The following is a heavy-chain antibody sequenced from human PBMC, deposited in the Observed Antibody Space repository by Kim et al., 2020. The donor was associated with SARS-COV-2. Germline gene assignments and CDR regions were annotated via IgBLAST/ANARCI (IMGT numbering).Heavy chain of an antibody. J-gene: IGHJ5*02. D-gene: IGHD6-13*01. CDR3: ARARTSSWYWFDP. Sequence: YAQKFQGRVTITADKSTSTAYMELSSLRSEDTAVYYCARARTSSWYWFDPWGQGTLVTVSS. V-gene: IGHV1-69*04.